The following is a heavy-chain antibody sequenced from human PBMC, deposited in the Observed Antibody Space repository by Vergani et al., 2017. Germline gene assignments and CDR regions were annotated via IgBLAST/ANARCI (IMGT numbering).Heavy chain of an antibody. Sequence: QVQLVQSGAEVKKPGSSVKVSCKASGGTFSSYAISWVRQAPGQGLEWMGGIIPIFGTANYAQKFQGRVTITADESTSTAYMELSSLRSEDTAVYYCAGYPYRAAAGNPNPFDYWGQGTLVTVSS. J-gene: IGHJ4*02. CDR3: AGYPYRAAAGNPNPFDY. CDR1: GGTFSSYA. V-gene: IGHV1-69*01. CDR2: IIPIFGTA. D-gene: IGHD6-13*01.